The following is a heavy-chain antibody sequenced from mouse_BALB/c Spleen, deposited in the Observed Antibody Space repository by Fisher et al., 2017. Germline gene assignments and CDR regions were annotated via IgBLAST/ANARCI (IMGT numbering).Heavy chain of an antibody. D-gene: IGHD4-1*01. J-gene: IGHJ1*01. V-gene: IGHV5-9*04. Sequence: RFTISRDNAKNTLYLQMSSLRSEDTAMYYCARRTGTGYFDVWGAGTTVTVSS. CDR3: ARRTGTGYFDV.